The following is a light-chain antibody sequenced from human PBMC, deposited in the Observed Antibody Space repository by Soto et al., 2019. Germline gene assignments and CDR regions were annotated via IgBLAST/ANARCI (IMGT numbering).Light chain of an antibody. CDR1: SSDVGRYNY. V-gene: IGLV2-11*01. Sequence: QSALTQPASVSGSPGQSVTISCTGTSSDVGRYNYVSWYQHHPGTAPKVMIYDVSERPSGVPDRFSGSKSGNTASLTISGLQAEDEADYYCCSYAGSPRFVFGTGTKLTVL. CDR3: CSYAGSPRFV. J-gene: IGLJ1*01. CDR2: DVS.